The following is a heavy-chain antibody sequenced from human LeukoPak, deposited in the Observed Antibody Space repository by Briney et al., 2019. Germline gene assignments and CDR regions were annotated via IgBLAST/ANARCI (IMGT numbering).Heavy chain of an antibody. V-gene: IGHV3-74*01. CDR2: INPDGRRT. Sequence: GGSLSLSCSASGFTFSNYWLRWVRQVPGKGLVWVSRINPDGRRTDYAASVKGRFTISRDNADNTLYLQMNSLRVEDTAVYYCVREAEVVPTAMGVYYCYFIDVSGKGTAVTVSS. J-gene: IGHJ6*04. D-gene: IGHD2-2*01. CDR1: GFTFSNYW. CDR3: VREAEVVPTAMGVYYCYFIDV.